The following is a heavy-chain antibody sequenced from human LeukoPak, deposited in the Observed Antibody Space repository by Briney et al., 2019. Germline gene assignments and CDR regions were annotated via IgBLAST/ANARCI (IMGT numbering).Heavy chain of an antibody. CDR2: INTNTGNP. CDR3: AREDWRLQRGFDY. D-gene: IGHD2-8*02. CDR1: GYTFTSYG. V-gene: IGHV7-4-1*02. Sequence: ASVKVSCKASGYTFTSYGISWVRQAPGQGLEWMGWINTNTGNPTYAQGFTGRFVFSLDTSVSTAYLQISSLKAEDTAVYYCAREDWRLQRGFDYWGQGTLVTVSS. J-gene: IGHJ4*02.